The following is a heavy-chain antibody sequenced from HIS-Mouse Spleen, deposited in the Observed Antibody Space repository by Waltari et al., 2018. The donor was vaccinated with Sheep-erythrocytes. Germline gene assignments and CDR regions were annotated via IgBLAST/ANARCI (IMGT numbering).Heavy chain of an antibody. CDR2: ISSSSSYI. J-gene: IGHJ4*02. CDR3: ARVASGATFDY. Sequence: EVQLVESGGGLVKPGGSLRLSCAASGFTFSSYSINWFRQAPGKGLEWVSSISSSSSYIYYADSVKGRFTISRDNAKNSLYLQMNSLRAEDTAVYYCARVASGATFDYWGQGTLVTVSS. V-gene: IGHV3-21*01. CDR1: GFTFSSYS. D-gene: IGHD1-26*01.